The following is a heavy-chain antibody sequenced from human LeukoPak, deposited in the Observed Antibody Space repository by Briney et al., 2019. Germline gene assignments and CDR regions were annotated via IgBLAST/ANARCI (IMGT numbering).Heavy chain of an antibody. CDR3: ARVDDRGHYYDSSGPRKLFDY. J-gene: IGHJ4*02. CDR1: GGTFSSYA. CDR2: IIPIFGTA. D-gene: IGHD3-22*01. Sequence: SVKVSCKASGGTFSSYAISWVRQAPGQGLEWMGGIIPIFGTANYAQKFQGRVTITADKSTSTAYMELSSLRSEDTAVYYCARVDDRGHYYDSSGPRKLFDYWGQGTLVTVSS. V-gene: IGHV1-69*06.